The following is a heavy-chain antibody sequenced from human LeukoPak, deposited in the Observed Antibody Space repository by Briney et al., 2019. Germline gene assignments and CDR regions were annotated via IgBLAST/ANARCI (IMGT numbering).Heavy chain of an antibody. V-gene: IGHV3-30-3*01. Sequence: HPGGSLRLSCAASGFTFSSYAMHWVRQAPGKGLEWVAVISYDGSNKYYADSVKGRFTISRDNSKNTLYLQMNSLRAEDTAVYYCARESRVVRGVDGMDVWGQGTTVTVSS. D-gene: IGHD3-10*01. J-gene: IGHJ6*02. CDR2: ISYDGSNK. CDR3: ARESRVVRGVDGMDV. CDR1: GFTFSSYA.